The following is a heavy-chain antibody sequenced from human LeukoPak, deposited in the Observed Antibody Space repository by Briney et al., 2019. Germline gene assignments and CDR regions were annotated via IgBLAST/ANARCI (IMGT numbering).Heavy chain of an antibody. J-gene: IGHJ5*02. V-gene: IGHV4-59*08. Sequence: SETLSLTCTVSGGSTSSYYWSWIRQPPGKGLEWIGYIYYSGSTNYNPSLKSRVTISVDTSKNQFSLKLSSVTAADTAVYYCARSLWFGVFPRAYNWFDPWGQGTLVTVSS. CDR1: GGSTSSYY. D-gene: IGHD3-10*01. CDR3: ARSLWFGVFPRAYNWFDP. CDR2: IYYSGST.